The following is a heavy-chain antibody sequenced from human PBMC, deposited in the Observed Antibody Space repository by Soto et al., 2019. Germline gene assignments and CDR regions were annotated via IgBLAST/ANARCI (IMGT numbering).Heavy chain of an antibody. D-gene: IGHD6-19*01. Sequence: GGSLRLSCSASGFTFRIYTMLWVRQAPGKGLEYVSAISDAGGGTYYADSVKGRSTISRDDPKNTLYLQMSNLRTEDTAVYYHVRRYSSRWSKIYWGQGTLVTVSS. CDR3: VRRYSSRWSKIY. CDR2: ISDAGGGT. V-gene: IGHV3-64D*06. J-gene: IGHJ4*02. CDR1: GFTFRIYT.